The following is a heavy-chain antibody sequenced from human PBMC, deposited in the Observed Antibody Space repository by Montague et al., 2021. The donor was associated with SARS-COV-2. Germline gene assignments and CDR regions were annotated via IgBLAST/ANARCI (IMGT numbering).Heavy chain of an antibody. J-gene: IGHJ6*03. CDR2: IHHGGST. Sequence: SETLSLTCAVYGGSFSTYSWNWIRQRPGKGMEWIWDIHHGGSTNSNSTLKRRVTISADMSKNKYPLKLTSEAAAATAVYYCSGLGDGVVPSPILGVGPFYSYYYFDVWGKGTPVTVSS. V-gene: IGHV4-34*01. D-gene: IGHD3-10*01. CDR1: GGSFSTYS. CDR3: SGLGDGVVPSPILGVGPFYSYYYFDV.